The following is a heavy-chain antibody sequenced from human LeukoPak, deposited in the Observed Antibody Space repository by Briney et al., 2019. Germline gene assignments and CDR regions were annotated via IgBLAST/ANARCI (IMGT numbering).Heavy chain of an antibody. J-gene: IGHJ4*02. Sequence: GGSLRLSCEASGFTFSSYAMSWVRQAPGKGLEWVSAISGSGGSTYYADSVKGRFTISRDNSKNTLYLQMNSLRAEDTAVYYCAKDRGSSGWADYWGQGTLVTVSS. CDR2: ISGSGGST. CDR3: AKDRGSSGWADY. CDR1: GFTFSSYA. V-gene: IGHV3-23*01. D-gene: IGHD6-19*01.